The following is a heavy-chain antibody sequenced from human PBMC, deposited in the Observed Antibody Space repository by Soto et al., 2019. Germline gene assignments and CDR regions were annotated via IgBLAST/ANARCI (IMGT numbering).Heavy chain of an antibody. CDR3: AKDRGDTPMVPAKFYGMDV. Sequence: QVQLQESGPGLVKPSQTLSLTCTVSGGSISSGGSYWSWIRQHPGKGLQWIGYIYYSGTTYYNPSLESRLTMSVDTSMDQFFLRLTSVTAADTAVYYCAKDRGDTPMVPAKFYGMDVWGQGTTVTVSS. V-gene: IGHV4-31*03. D-gene: IGHD5-18*01. CDR1: GGSISSGGSY. J-gene: IGHJ6*02. CDR2: IYYSGTT.